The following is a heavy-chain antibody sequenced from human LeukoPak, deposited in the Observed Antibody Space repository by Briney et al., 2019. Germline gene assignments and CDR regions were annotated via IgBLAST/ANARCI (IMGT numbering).Heavy chain of an antibody. V-gene: IGHV3-21*01. CDR1: GFTFSSYS. J-gene: IGHJ6*02. CDR2: TSSSSSYI. CDR3: ARDHPTYYYGSGTNA. Sequence: GGSLRLSCAASGFTFSSYSMNWVRQAPGKGLEWVSSTSSSSSYIYYADSVKGRFTISRDNAKNSLYLQMNSLRAEDTAVYYCARDHPTYYYGSGTNAWGQGTTVTVSS. D-gene: IGHD3-10*01.